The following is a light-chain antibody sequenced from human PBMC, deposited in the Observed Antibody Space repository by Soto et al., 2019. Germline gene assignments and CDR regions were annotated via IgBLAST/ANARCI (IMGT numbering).Light chain of an antibody. J-gene: IGKJ1*01. V-gene: IGKV1-5*01. Sequence: DIQMTQSPSTLSASVGDRVTITCRASQSISSWLAWYQQKPGKAPKLLIYDASSLESGVPSRSSGSGSGTEFTLTISSLHPDDSATYYCQQYNSYSPTFGQGTKV. CDR1: QSISSW. CDR2: DAS. CDR3: QQYNSYSPT.